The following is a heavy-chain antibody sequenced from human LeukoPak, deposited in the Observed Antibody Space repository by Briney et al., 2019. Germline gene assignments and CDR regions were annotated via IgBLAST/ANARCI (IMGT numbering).Heavy chain of an antibody. Sequence: PGGSLRLSCAASGFTFSTYGMHWVRQAPGKGLEWVIGISYDGSNKYYVDSVKGRFTISRDNSKNTLYLQMNSLRAEDTAVYYCAKARSYYYGSGSYYKEVYYYYGMDVWGQGTTVTVSS. V-gene: IGHV3-30*18. CDR2: ISYDGSNK. CDR3: AKARSYYYGSGSYYKEVYYYYGMDV. D-gene: IGHD3-10*01. CDR1: GFTFSTYG. J-gene: IGHJ6*02.